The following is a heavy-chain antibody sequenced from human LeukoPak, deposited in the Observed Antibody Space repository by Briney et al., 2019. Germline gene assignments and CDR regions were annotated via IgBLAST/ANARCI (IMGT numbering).Heavy chain of an antibody. CDR2: INPNSGGT. D-gene: IGHD3-10*01. Sequence: ASVKVSCKASGYTFTGYYMHWVRRAPGQGLEWMGWINPNSGGTNYAQKFQGRVTMTRDTSISTAYMELSRLRSDDTAVYYCARTISWFGFIFDYWGQGTLVTVSS. V-gene: IGHV1-2*02. CDR1: GYTFTGYY. J-gene: IGHJ4*02. CDR3: ARTISWFGFIFDY.